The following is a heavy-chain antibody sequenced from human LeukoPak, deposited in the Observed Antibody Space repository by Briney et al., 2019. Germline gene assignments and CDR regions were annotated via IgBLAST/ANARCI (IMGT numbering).Heavy chain of an antibody. V-gene: IGHV4-39*01. D-gene: IGHD1-26*01. Sequence: ASETLSLTRTVSGGSISSSGYYWGWIRQPPGKGLEWIASIYYSGSTYYNPSLKSRVTISVDTSKNQLSLKLSSLTAADPAVYYCARHEYSGSYYGLSWFDPWGQGTLVTVSS. CDR3: ARHEYSGSYYGLSWFDP. CDR2: IYYSGST. CDR1: GGSISSSGYY. J-gene: IGHJ5*02.